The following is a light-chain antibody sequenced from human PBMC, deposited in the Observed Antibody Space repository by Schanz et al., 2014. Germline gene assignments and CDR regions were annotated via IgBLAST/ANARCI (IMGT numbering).Light chain of an antibody. J-gene: IGLJ3*02. CDR1: SDVVEGYNF. V-gene: IGLV2-11*01. CDR3: CSYAGSYTWV. CDR2: EVR. Sequence: QSALTQPASVSGSPGQSVTISCTATSDVVEGYNFVSWYQQHPGRAPKLLIYEVRQRPSGVPDRFSGSKSGNTASLTISGLQAEDEADYYCCSYAGSYTWVFGGGTKLTVL.